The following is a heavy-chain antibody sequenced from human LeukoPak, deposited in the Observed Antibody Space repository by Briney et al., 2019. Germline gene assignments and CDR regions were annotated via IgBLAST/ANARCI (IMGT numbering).Heavy chain of an antibody. CDR2: INHSGST. J-gene: IGHJ4*02. V-gene: IGHV4-34*01. Sequence: SESLSPACPLYGGSPTGYYSSCIRQPPREGLEWIGEINHSGSTNYNPSLKSRVTISVNTSKNKFSLKLSSVTAADTAVYYCARGPRAAMFGYWGQGTLVTVSS. CDR1: GGSPTGYY. CDR3: ARGPRAAMFGY.